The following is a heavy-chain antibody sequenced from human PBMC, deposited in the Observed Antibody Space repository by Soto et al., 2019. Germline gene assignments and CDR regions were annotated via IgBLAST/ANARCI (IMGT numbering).Heavy chain of an antibody. D-gene: IGHD6-19*01. Sequence: PGGSLRLSCAASGFTFSTYLMSWVRQAPGKGLEWVANIKYDGSETYYVDSVEGRFTISRDNAKNSLYLQMNSLRGEDTAVYYCARYSSAWGLWGQGTLVTVSS. CDR3: ARYSSAWGL. CDR2: IKYDGSET. V-gene: IGHV3-7*01. CDR1: GFTFSTYL. J-gene: IGHJ4*02.